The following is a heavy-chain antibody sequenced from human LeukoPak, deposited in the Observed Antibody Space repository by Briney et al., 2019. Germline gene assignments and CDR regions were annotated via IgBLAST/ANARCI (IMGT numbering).Heavy chain of an antibody. CDR2: IISSGTYI. CDR1: GFTFSSYS. V-gene: IGHV3-21*01. Sequence: VGPLRLSCAASGFTFSSYSMNWVRQAPGKGLEWVSSIISSGTYIYYADSVKGRFTISRDNARNSLSLQMNSLRAEDTAVYYCARDGDILTGYYFDYWGQGTLVTVSS. CDR3: ARDGDILTGYYFDY. D-gene: IGHD3-9*01. J-gene: IGHJ4*02.